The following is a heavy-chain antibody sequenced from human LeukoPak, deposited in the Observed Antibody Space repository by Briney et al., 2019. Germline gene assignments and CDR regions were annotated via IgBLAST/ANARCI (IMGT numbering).Heavy chain of an antibody. D-gene: IGHD6-19*01. V-gene: IGHV3-23*01. CDR2: ISGSGGST. CDR3: AKDLQWLVPRYYFDY. CDR1: GFTFSSYG. Sequence: GGSLRLSCAASGFTFSSYGMSWVRQAPGKGLEWVSAISGSGGSTYYADSVKGRFTISRDNSKNTLYLQMNSLRAEDTAVYYCAKDLQWLVPRYYFDYWGQGTQVTVSS. J-gene: IGHJ4*02.